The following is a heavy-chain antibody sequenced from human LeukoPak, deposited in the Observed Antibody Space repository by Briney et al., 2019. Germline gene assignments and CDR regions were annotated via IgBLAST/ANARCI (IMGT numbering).Heavy chain of an antibody. Sequence: PGGSLRLSCAASGFTFSSYGMSWVRQAPGKGLEWVSAISGSGGSTYYADSMKGRFTISRDNSKNTLYLQMNSLRAEDTAVYYCARVVVIGRLDLDYWGQGTLVTVSS. CDR1: GFTFSSYG. CDR3: ARVVVIGRLDLDY. D-gene: IGHD3-22*01. CDR2: ISGSGGST. J-gene: IGHJ4*02. V-gene: IGHV3-23*01.